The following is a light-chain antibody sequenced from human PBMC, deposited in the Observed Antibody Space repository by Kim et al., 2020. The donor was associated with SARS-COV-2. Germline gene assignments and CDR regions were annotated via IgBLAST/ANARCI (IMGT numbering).Light chain of an antibody. Sequence: QTPTLTCTGTSKEVANEGASGLEQHKDHPPKLLSSRNKIRPSGITERFASSRSGDTASLTITVLQLEDEADDYWSVWDSSLSAWVIGGGTQLTVL. CDR3: SVWDSSLSAWV. J-gene: IGLJ2*01. V-gene: IGLV10-54*04. CDR1: SKEVANEG. CDR2: RNK.